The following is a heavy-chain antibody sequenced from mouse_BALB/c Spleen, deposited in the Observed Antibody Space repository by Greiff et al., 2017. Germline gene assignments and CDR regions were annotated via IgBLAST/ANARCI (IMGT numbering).Heavy chain of an antibody. V-gene: IGHV2-6-7*01. J-gene: IGHJ4*01. CDR3: ARESLYGNDAMDY. CDR1: GFSLTGYG. Sequence: VMLVESGPGLVAPSQSLSITCTVSGFSLTGYGVNWVRQPPGKGLEWLGMIWGDGSTDYNSALKSRLSISKDNSKSQVFLKMNSLQTDDTARYYCARESLYGNDAMDYWGQGTSVTVSS. CDR2: IWGDGST. D-gene: IGHD2-1*01.